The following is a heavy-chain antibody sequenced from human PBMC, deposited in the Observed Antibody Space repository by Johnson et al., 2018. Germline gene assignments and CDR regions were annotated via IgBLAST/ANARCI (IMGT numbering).Heavy chain of an antibody. CDR2: IIPIFDTT. CDR3: AREGNEGGHDAFDI. CDR1: GGTFSSSA. Sequence: QVQLVQSGAEVKKPGSSVKVSCKASGGTFSSSAINWVRQAPGQGLEWMGGIIPIFDTTNFAQTFQGRVTITADDSTTTAYMELSSLRYEDTAVYYCAREGNEGGHDAFDIWGQGTMVTVSS. V-gene: IGHV1-69*01. J-gene: IGHJ3*02. D-gene: IGHD1-1*01.